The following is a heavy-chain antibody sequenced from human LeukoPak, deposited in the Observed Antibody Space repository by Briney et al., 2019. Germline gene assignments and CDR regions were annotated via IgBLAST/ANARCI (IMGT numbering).Heavy chain of an antibody. CDR1: GFTFSSYL. Sequence: GGSLRLSCSASGFTFSSYLMHWVRQAPGKGLEHVSGINTNGGTTYHADSVKGRFTISRDNSKNTLYVQMSSLRADDTAVYYCVKTSGNGWFDYWGQGTLVTVSS. D-gene: IGHD4-23*01. V-gene: IGHV3-64*05. J-gene: IGHJ4*02. CDR3: VKTSGNGWFDY. CDR2: INTNGGTT.